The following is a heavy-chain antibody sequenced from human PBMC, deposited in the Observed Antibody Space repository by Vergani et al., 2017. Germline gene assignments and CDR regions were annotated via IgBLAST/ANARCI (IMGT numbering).Heavy chain of an antibody. CDR1: GSTFTSYD. Sequence: QVQLVQSGAEVKTPGASVKVSCMASGSTFTSYDINWVRQATGQGLEWMGWMNPNSGNTGYAQKFQGRVTMTRNTSISTAYMELSSLRSEDTAVYYCARVTKRQWLVHYEKDFDYGGQGTLVTVSS. V-gene: IGHV1-8*01. CDR3: ARVTKRQWLVHYEKDFDY. CDR2: MNPNSGNT. J-gene: IGHJ4*02. D-gene: IGHD6-19*01.